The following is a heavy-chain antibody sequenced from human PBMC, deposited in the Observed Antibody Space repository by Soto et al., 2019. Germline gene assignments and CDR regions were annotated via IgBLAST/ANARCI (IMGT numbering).Heavy chain of an antibody. CDR3: TRDASRDSSARGWFDP. V-gene: IGHV3-21*01. D-gene: IGHD6-13*01. Sequence: GSLRLACAASLFTFRSWTMNWDRQASGQVLEWVSTFSSTSAYIYYTDALRCRFTISRDNAKNSLHLQMNSLRAEDTAVYYCTRDASRDSSARGWFDPWGPGTMVTVSS. J-gene: IGHJ5*02. CDR2: FSSTSAYI. CDR1: LFTFRSWT.